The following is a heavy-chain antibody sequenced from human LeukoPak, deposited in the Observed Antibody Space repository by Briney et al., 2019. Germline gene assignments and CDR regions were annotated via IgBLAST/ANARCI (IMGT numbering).Heavy chain of an antibody. CDR3: ARPRWFGEQRRNWFDP. CDR2: ISYDGSNK. CDR1: GFTFNIYA. J-gene: IGHJ5*02. Sequence: PGGSLRLSCAASGFTFNIYAINWVRQTPGKGLEWVAVISYDGSNKYYADSVKGRFTISRDNSKNTLYLQMNSLRAEDTAVYYCARPRWFGEQRRNWFDPWGQGTLVTVSS. D-gene: IGHD3-10*01. V-gene: IGHV3-30-3*01.